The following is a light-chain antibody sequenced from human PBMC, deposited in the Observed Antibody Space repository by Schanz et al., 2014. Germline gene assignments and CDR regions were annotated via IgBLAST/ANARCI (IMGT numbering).Light chain of an antibody. Sequence: QSALTQPASVSGSPGQSITISCTGTSSDVGGYNYVSWYQQHPGKAPKLMIYDVNNRPSGVSNRFSGSKSGNTASLTISGLHTEDEADYYCSSYGGSNFVVFGGGTKVTVL. J-gene: IGLJ2*01. CDR3: SSYGGSNFVV. CDR2: DVN. CDR1: SSDVGGYNY. V-gene: IGLV2-14*03.